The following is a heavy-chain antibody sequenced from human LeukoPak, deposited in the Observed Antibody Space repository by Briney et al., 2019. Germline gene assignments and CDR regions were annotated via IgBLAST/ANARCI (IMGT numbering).Heavy chain of an antibody. CDR2: ISYDGSNK. D-gene: IGHD3-16*01. Sequence: PGGSLRLSCAASGFTFSSYAMHWVRQAPGKGLEWVAVISYDGSNKYYADSVKGRFTISRDNSKNTLYLQMNSLRAEDTAVYYCAKAPLYGPYYFDYWGQGTLVTVSS. V-gene: IGHV3-30*04. J-gene: IGHJ4*02. CDR3: AKAPLYGPYYFDY. CDR1: GFTFSSYA.